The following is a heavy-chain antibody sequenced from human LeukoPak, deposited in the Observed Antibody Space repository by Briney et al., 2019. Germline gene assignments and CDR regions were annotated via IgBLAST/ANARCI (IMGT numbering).Heavy chain of an antibody. CDR3: ASPTIAVAYLGAFDI. V-gene: IGHV5-51*01. D-gene: IGHD6-19*01. CDR1: GYSFTSYW. Sequence: GESLKISCKGSGYSFTSYWIGWVRQMPGKGLEWMGIIYPGDSDTRYSPSFQGQVTISADKSISTAYLQWSSLKASDTAMYYCASPTIAVAYLGAFDIWGQGTMVTVSS. J-gene: IGHJ3*02. CDR2: IYPGDSDT.